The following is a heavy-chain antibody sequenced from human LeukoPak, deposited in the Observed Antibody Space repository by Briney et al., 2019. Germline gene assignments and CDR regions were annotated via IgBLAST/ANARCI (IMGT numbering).Heavy chain of an antibody. V-gene: IGHV1-69*13. CDR2: IIPIFGTA. Sequence: ASVKVSCKASGGTFSSYAISWVRQAPGQGLEWMGGIIPIFGTANYAQKFQGRVTITADESTSTAYMELSSLRSEDTAVYYCARGIVKYYYGSGSYDLGYWGQGTLVTVSS. D-gene: IGHD3-10*01. CDR3: ARGIVKYYYGSGSYDLGY. CDR1: GGTFSSYA. J-gene: IGHJ4*02.